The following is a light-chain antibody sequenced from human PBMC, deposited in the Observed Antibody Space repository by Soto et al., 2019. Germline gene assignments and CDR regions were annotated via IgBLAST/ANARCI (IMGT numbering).Light chain of an antibody. CDR1: QSISSW. Sequence: IQMTQSPSCLSASVVDRVTITCLASQSISSWLAWYQQKPGKAPKLLIYDASSLESGVPSRFSGSGSGTEFTLTISSLQPDDFATYYCQQYNSFSLTFGGGTKVDI. J-gene: IGKJ4*01. CDR3: QQYNSFSLT. V-gene: IGKV1-5*01. CDR2: DAS.